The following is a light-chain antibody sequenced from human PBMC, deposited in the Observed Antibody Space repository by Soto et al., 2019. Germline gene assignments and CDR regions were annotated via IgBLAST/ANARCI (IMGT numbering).Light chain of an antibody. CDR3: SSWDDSLSGPI. Sequence: QSVLTQPPSASGTPGQRVTISCSGSTSDIGSNYVQWYQHLPGTAPQLLIYRNNRRPSGVSDRFSGSKSGTSASLAISGLRSEDEADYYCSSWDDSLSGPIFGGGTKRTVL. V-gene: IGLV1-47*01. J-gene: IGLJ2*01. CDR1: TSDIGSNY. CDR2: RNN.